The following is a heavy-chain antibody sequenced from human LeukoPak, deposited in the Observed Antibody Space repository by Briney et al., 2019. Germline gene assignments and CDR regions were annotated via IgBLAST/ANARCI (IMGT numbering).Heavy chain of an antibody. CDR3: AKRGVGAFDAFDI. D-gene: IGHD1-26*01. J-gene: IGHJ3*02. CDR1: GFTFSSYA. CDR2: ITGSGGST. Sequence: GGSLRLSCAASGFTFSSYAMSWVRQAPGKGVEWVSAITGSGGSTYYADSVKGRFTISRDNSKNTLYLQMNSLRAEDTAVYYCAKRGVGAFDAFDIWGQGTMVTVSS. V-gene: IGHV3-23*01.